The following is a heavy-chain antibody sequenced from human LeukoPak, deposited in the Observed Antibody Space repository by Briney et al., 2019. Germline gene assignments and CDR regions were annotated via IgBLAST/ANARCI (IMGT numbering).Heavy chain of an antibody. CDR2: IYHSGST. V-gene: IGHV4-30-2*01. CDR1: GGSISSGGYS. D-gene: IGHD5-18*01. Sequence: SETLSLTCAVSGGSISSGGYSWSWIRQPPGKGLEWIGYIYHSGSTYYNPSLKSRVTISVDKSKNQFSLKLSSVTAADTAVYYCARDPDSTNVDTAMGGDYWGQGTLVTVSS. CDR3: ARDPDSTNVDTAMGGDY. J-gene: IGHJ4*02.